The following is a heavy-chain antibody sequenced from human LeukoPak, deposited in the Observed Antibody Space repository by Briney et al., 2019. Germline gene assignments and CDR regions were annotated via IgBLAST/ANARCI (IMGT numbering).Heavy chain of an antibody. V-gene: IGHV1-18*01. CDR1: GYTFTSYG. CDR3: ARYGSGSYDYYYYYMDV. D-gene: IGHD3-10*01. CDR2: ISAYNGNT. J-gene: IGHJ6*03. Sequence: ASVKVSCKASGYTFTSYGISWVRQAPGQGLEWMGWISAYNGNTNYAQKLQGRVTMTTDTSTSTAYMELRSLRSDDTAVYHCARYGSGSYDYYYYYMDVWGKGTTVTISS.